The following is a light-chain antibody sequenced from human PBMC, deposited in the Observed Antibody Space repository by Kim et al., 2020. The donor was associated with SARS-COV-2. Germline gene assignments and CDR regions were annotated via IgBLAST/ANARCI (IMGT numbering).Light chain of an antibody. CDR1: QTISTY. J-gene: IGKJ5*01. V-gene: IGKV3-11*01. CDR2: DAS. Sequence: EIVLTQSPATLSLSPGERATLSCRASQTISTYLAWYQQKPGQAPRLLVYDASKRATDIPARFSGSGSGTDFTLTISSLEPEDFGVYYCQQRFNLISFGQGTRLEIK. CDR3: QQRFNLIS.